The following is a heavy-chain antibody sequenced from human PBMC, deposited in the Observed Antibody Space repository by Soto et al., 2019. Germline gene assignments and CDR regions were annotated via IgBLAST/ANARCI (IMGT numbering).Heavy chain of an antibody. Sequence: QVQLVQSGAEVKKPGSSVKVSCEASGGTFSSYAISWVRQAPGQGLEWMGGIIPIFGTANYAQKFQGRVTITADESTSTAYMELSSLRSEDTAVYYCARDKIAAAGTASYYYYGMDVWGQGTTVTVSS. V-gene: IGHV1-69*12. CDR1: GGTFSSYA. J-gene: IGHJ6*02. CDR2: IIPIFGTA. CDR3: ARDKIAAAGTASYYYYGMDV. D-gene: IGHD6-13*01.